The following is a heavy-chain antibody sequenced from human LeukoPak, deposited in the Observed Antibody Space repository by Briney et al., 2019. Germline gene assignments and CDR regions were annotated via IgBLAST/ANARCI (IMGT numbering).Heavy chain of an antibody. CDR1: GYSISSGYY. D-gene: IGHD1-26*01. J-gene: IGHJ3*02. V-gene: IGHV3-23*01. CDR3: AKTRVGATTRDAFDI. Sequence: ETLSLTCTVSGYSISSGYYWGWIRQPPGKGLEWVSVISGSGGSIYYADTVKGRFTISRDNSKKTLYLQMNSLRAEDTAVYYCAKTRVGATTRDAFDIWGQGTMVTVSS. CDR2: ISGSGGSI.